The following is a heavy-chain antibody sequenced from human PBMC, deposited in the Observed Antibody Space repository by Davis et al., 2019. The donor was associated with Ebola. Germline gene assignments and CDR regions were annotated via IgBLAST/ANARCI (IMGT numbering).Heavy chain of an antibody. CDR1: GYRFSTFY. V-gene: IGHV1-46*01. CDR3: AMSDSSGDGFDI. D-gene: IGHD3-22*01. Sequence: ASVQVSCKASGYRFSTFYMHWVRQVPGQGLEWMGVINPSGGTTTFAQKFGGRVTMTGDTSTITVYMEMSSLSYEDTAIYYYAMSDSSGDGFDIWGQGTMVTVSS. CDR2: INPSGGTT. J-gene: IGHJ3*02.